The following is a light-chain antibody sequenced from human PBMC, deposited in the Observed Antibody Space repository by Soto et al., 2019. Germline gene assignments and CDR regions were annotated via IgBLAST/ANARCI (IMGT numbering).Light chain of an antibody. CDR1: QDISGS. CDR3: QQYKGFSWT. CDR2: DAS. V-gene: IGKV1-5*01. Sequence: DVQRTQCPSNLSESVGDRVSLTCRASQDISGSLAWYQQKPGKAPKVLISDASRLVSGVPSRFSGRRSGTEFTLTIDSLQPDDFATYYCQQYKGFSWTFGRGTKVDIK. J-gene: IGKJ1*01.